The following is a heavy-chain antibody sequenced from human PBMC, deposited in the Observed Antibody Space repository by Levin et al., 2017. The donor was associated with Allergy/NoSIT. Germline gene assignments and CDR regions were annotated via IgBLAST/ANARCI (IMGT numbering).Heavy chain of an antibody. Sequence: VASVKVSCAASGFTFSSYSMNWVRQAPGKGLEWVSYISSSSSTIYYADSVKGRFTISRDNAKNSLYLQMNSLRDEDTAVYYCARKGKPSSSGYRYWGQGTLVTVSS. CDR2: ISSSSSTI. J-gene: IGHJ4*02. V-gene: IGHV3-48*02. CDR3: ARKGKPSSSGYRY. D-gene: IGHD3-22*01. CDR1: GFTFSSYS.